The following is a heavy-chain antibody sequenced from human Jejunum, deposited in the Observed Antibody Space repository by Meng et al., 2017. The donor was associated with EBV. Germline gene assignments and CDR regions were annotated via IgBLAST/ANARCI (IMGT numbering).Heavy chain of an antibody. CDR1: GFSFSGYW. V-gene: IGHV3-74*01. CDR3: ARGNHGPDY. D-gene: IGHD1-14*01. CDR2: IDSDGSNT. J-gene: IGHJ4*02. Sequence: VERVASGGGLVRPRVSLSLSFATSGFSFSGYWMAWGPQAPGKGLFWVSRIDSDGSNTNHADSVKGRFTISRDNAKNTLYLQMNSLRPEDTAVYYCARGNHGPDYWGQGTLVTVSS.